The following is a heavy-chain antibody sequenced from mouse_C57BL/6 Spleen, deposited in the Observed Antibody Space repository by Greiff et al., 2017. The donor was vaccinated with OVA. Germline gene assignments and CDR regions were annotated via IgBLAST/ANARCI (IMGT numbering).Heavy chain of an antibody. D-gene: IGHD2-12*01. J-gene: IGHJ2*01. V-gene: IGHV1-54*01. CDR3: AREEKLRRWDY. CDR2: INPGSGGT. CDR1: GYAFTNYL. Sequence: QVQLKQSGAELVRPGTSVKVSCKASGYAFTNYLIEWVKQRPGQGLEWIGVINPGSGGTNYNEKFKGKATPTADKSSSTAYMQLSSLTSEDSAVYFCAREEKLRRWDYWGQGTTLTVSS.